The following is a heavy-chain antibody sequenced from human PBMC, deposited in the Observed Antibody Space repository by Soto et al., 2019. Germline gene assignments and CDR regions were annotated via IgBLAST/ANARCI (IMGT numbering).Heavy chain of an antibody. CDR3: ARRGSGSYYDY. J-gene: IGHJ4*02. CDR2: ISGSGGST. D-gene: IGHD1-26*01. Sequence: EVQLLESGGGLVQPGGSLRLSCAASGFTFSSYAMNWVRQAPGKGLEWVSVISGSGGSTYYADSVKGRFTISRDNSKNTLYLQMNSLRAEDTAVYYCARRGSGSYYDYWGQGTLVTLSS. CDR1: GFTFSSYA. V-gene: IGHV3-23*01.